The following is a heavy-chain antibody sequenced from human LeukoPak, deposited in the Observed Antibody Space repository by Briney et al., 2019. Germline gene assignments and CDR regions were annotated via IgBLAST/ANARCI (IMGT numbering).Heavy chain of an antibody. D-gene: IGHD5-24*01. CDR2: RKGAGREK. CDR3: ARDEYRSRWLHP. Sequence: GGSLRLSCAASGFTFSSYWMSWVGLAPGKGVEWVANRKGAGREKWLEDSVKGRFTISRDNAQNSVHLQMNSLRAEDTAVYHCARDEYRSRWLHPWGQGTLVTVTS. CDR1: GFTFSSYW. J-gene: IGHJ5*02. V-gene: IGHV3-7*01.